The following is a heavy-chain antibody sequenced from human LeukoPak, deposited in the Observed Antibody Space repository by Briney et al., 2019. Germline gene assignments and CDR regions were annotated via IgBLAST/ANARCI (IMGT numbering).Heavy chain of an antibody. V-gene: IGHV4-59*01. J-gene: IGHJ4*02. CDR2: VYDSGVT. CDR3: VRGQTVRSYEF. Sequence: PSETLSLTCTVAGGSISSYKWTWIRQTPEKGLEWMGHVYDSGVTDYNPALKSRVTISLDRSKDHFSLQVRAVTAADTAIYYCVRGQTVRSYEFWGQGTLVTVSS. D-gene: IGHD3-22*01. CDR1: GGSISSYK.